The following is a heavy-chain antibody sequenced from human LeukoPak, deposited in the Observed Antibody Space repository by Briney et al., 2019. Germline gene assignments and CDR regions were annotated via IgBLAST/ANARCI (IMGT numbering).Heavy chain of an antibody. Sequence: SETLSLTCAVSGYSISSGYYWGWIRQSPGKGLEWIGSIYHSGSTYCNPSLKSRVTISVDTSKNQFSLKLSSVAAADTAIYYCARSFAGSPIDYWGQGTLVTVSS. V-gene: IGHV4-38-2*01. D-gene: IGHD3-16*01. CDR1: GYSISSGYY. CDR2: IYHSGST. J-gene: IGHJ4*02. CDR3: ARSFAGSPIDY.